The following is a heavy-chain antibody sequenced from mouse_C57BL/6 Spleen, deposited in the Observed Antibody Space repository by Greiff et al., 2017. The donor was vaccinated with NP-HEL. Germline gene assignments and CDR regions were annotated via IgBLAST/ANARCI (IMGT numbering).Heavy chain of an antibody. CDR3: ARSWLLMDFDV. J-gene: IGHJ1*03. Sequence: VQLQQSGAELVKPGASVKISCKASGYAFSSYWMIWVKQRPGKGLEWIGQIYPGDGDTNYNGKFKGKATLTADKSSSTAYMQLSSLTSEDSAVYFCARSWLLMDFDVWGTGTTVTVSS. D-gene: IGHD2-3*01. CDR1: GYAFSSYW. CDR2: IYPGDGDT. V-gene: IGHV1-80*01.